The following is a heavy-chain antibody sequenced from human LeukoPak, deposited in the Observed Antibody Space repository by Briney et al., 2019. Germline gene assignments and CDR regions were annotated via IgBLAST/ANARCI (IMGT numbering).Heavy chain of an antibody. D-gene: IGHD4-17*01. CDR2: ISSSSSTI. J-gene: IGHJ4*02. Sequence: GGSLRLSCAASGFTFSSYSMNWVRQAPGKGLEWVSYISSSSSTIYYAASVKGRFTISRDNAKNTLYLQMNSLRAEDTAVYYCAMTVTTGIFDYWGQGTLVTVSS. V-gene: IGHV3-48*01. CDR3: AMTVTTGIFDY. CDR1: GFTFSSYS.